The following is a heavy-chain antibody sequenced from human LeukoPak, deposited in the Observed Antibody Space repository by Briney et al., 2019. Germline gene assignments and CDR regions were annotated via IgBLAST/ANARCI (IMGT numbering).Heavy chain of an antibody. CDR1: GGPFGSYA. J-gene: IGHJ6*04. V-gene: IGHV1-69*13. CDR3: ARVIWGSRHFYHAMDV. D-gene: IGHD3-16*01. CDR2: VIPIFGKT. Sequence: GASVKVSCKASGGPFGSYAFTWVRQAPGQGLEWIGGVIPIFGKTNYAQKFQGRVTITADESTSTVFMEVSSLRFEDTAMYYCARVIWGSRHFYHAMDVWGKGTTVTVSS.